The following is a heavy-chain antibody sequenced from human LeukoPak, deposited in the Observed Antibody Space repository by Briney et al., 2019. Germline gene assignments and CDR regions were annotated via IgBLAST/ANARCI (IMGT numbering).Heavy chain of an antibody. CDR1: GGTFSSYA. J-gene: IGHJ5*02. CDR2: IIPIFGTA. D-gene: IGHD3-22*01. Sequence: ASVKVSCKASGGTFSSYAISWVRQAPGQGLEWMGGIIPIFGTANYAQKFQGRVTITTDESTSTAYMELSSLRSEDTAVYYCYYDSREIRRGCDPWGQGTLVTVSS. V-gene: IGHV1-69*05. CDR3: YYDSREIRRGCDP.